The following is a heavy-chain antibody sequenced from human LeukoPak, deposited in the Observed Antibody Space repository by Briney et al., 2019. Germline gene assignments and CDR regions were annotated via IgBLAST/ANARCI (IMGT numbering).Heavy chain of an antibody. Sequence: GGSLRLSCAASGFTVSSNYMSWVRQAPGKGLEWVSYITNSGNKVYNADSVKGRFTSSRDNARNSLYLQMNSLRAEDTAVYYCARAQDRYDSSGYYYVGSYYYYMDVWGKGTTVTVSS. CDR2: ITNSGNKV. CDR1: GFTVSSNY. D-gene: IGHD3-22*01. CDR3: ARAQDRYDSSGYYYVGSYYYYMDV. V-gene: IGHV3-11*04. J-gene: IGHJ6*03.